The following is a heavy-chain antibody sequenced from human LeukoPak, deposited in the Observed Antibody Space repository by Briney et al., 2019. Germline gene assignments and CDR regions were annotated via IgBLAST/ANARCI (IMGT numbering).Heavy chain of an antibody. CDR3: ARGAGYGDVGFDY. J-gene: IGHJ4*02. CDR1: GGTFSSYA. Sequence: SVKVSCKASGGTFSSYAISWVRQAPGQGLEWMGRIIPIFGIANYAQKFQGRVTITADKSTSTAYMELSSLRSEDTAVYYCARGAGYGDVGFDYWGQGTLVTVSS. CDR2: IIPIFGIA. V-gene: IGHV1-69*04. D-gene: IGHD4-17*01.